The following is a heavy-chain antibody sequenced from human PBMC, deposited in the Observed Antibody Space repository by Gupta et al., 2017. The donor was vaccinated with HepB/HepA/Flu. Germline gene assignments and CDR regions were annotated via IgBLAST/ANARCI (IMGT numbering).Heavy chain of an antibody. CDR3: VKDITPGSICGWGFDS. D-gene: IGHD4-23*01. V-gene: IGHV3-9*01. Sequence: EVQLVESGGGLVQPGRSLRLSCAVSGFTFDDYAAHWVRQAPGKGLEWLSGITWNSATIGYADSVKGRFTISRDNAKNTLYREMNSLTTEDTALYYCVKDITPGSICGWGFDSWGQGTLVTVSS. J-gene: IGHJ4*02. CDR2: ITWNSATI. CDR1: GFTFDDYA.